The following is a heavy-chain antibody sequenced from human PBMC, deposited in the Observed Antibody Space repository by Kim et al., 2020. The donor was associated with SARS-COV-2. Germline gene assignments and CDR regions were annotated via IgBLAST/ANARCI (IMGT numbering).Heavy chain of an antibody. V-gene: IGHV1-58*01. D-gene: IGHD1-1*01. CDR3: ESDKAMDDVICFDY. CDR1: GFTFTDSA. CDR2: IVVGSGNT. J-gene: IGHJ4*02. Sequence: SVKVSCKASGFTFTDSAVQWVRQARGQRLEWLGWIVVGSGNTNYAQEFQERVTITRDMSTTTVYMELSNLRSEDTAVYYCESDKAMDDVICFDYWGQGT.